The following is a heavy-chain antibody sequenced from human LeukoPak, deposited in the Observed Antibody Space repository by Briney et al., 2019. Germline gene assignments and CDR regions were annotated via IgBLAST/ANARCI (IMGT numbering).Heavy chain of an antibody. D-gene: IGHD1-26*01. CDR2: ISSSSSYI. J-gene: IGHJ4*02. CDR3: ARVGYSGSPGDY. V-gene: IGHV3-21*01. CDR1: RFTFSSYS. Sequence: GGSLRLSCAASRFTFSSYSMNWVRQAPGKGLEWVSSISSSSSYIYYGDSVKGRFTVSRDNAKNSLYLQLNSLRGEDTAVYYCARVGYSGSPGDYWGQGTLVTVSS.